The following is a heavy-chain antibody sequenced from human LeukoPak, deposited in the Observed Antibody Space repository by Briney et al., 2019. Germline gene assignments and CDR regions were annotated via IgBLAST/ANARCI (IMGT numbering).Heavy chain of an antibody. V-gene: IGHV3-74*01. Sequence: GGPLRLSCAASGYTFSTYYMHWVRQAPGKGLVWVSRIVNDGSTTTYAGSVKGRFTISRDNARNTLFLQMNSLRVEDTAVYYCARESTDYGDYDAFDIWGRGTMVTVSS. CDR3: ARESTDYGDYDAFDI. CDR1: GYTFSTYY. CDR2: IVNDGSTT. D-gene: IGHD4-17*01. J-gene: IGHJ3*02.